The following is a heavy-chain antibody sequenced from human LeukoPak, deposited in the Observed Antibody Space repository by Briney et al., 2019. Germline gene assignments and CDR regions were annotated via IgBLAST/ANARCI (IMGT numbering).Heavy chain of an antibody. J-gene: IGHJ4*02. V-gene: IGHV5-51*01. Sequence: GASLKISCKGSGSSFPSYWIAWVRQMPGKGLEWMGIIYPGDSDARYSPSFHGQVTISADKSISTAYLQWSSLKASDTALYYCARPRCSSTSCPYYFDYWGKGTLVTVSS. D-gene: IGHD2-2*01. CDR3: ARPRCSSTSCPYYFDY. CDR1: GSSFPSYW. CDR2: IYPGDSDA.